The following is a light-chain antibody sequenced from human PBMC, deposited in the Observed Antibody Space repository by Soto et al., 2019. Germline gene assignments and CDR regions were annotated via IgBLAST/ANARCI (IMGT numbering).Light chain of an antibody. CDR2: GAS. CDR1: QTVRSNY. CDR3: QQYGTSPT. Sequence: EIVLTQSPGTLSLSPGERATLSCRASQTVRSNYLAWYQQIPGQAPRLLIYGASSRATGIPDRFSGSGSGTDFTLTISRLKPEDFAVYYCQQYGTSPTFGQGTRVEVK. J-gene: IGKJ1*01. V-gene: IGKV3-20*01.